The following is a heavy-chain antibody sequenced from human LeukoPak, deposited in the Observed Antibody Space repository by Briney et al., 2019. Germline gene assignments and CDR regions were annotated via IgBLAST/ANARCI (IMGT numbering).Heavy chain of an antibody. Sequence: GESLKISCKGSGYSFTSYWIGWVRQMPGKGLEWMGIIYPGDSDTRYSPSFQGQVTISADESISTAYLQWSSLKASDTAMYYCARLGDYVWGSYRPPYYFDYWGQGTLVTVSS. CDR2: IYPGDSDT. D-gene: IGHD3-16*02. CDR1: GYSFTSYW. V-gene: IGHV5-51*01. CDR3: ARLGDYVWGSYRPPYYFDY. J-gene: IGHJ4*02.